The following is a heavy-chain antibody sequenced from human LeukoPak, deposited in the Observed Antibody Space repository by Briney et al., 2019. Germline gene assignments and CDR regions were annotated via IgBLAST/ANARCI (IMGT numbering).Heavy chain of an antibody. CDR1: GGSFSGYY. D-gene: IGHD2-15*01. J-gene: IGHJ6*03. Sequence: PSETLSLTCAVYGGSFSGYYWSWIRQPPGKGLEWIGEINHSGSTNYNPSLKSRVTISVDTSKNQFSLKLSSVTAADTAVYYCARGRGGYCSGGSCYSSYYYYMDVWGKGTTVTVSS. CDR2: INHSGST. CDR3: ARGRGGYCSGGSCYSSYYYYMDV. V-gene: IGHV4-34*01.